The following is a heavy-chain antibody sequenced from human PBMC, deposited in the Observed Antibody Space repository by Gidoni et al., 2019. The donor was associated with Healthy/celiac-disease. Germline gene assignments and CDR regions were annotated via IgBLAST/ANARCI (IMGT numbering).Heavy chain of an antibody. J-gene: IGHJ4*02. CDR3: AKGLAVAGIGLADY. D-gene: IGHD6-19*01. Sequence: EVQLLESGGGLVQPGGSLRLSCAASGFTFSSYAMSWVRQAPGKGLGWFSAISGSGGSTYYADSVKGRFTISRDNSKNTLYLQMNSLRAEDTAVYYCAKGLAVAGIGLADYWGQGTLVTVSS. V-gene: IGHV3-23*01. CDR2: ISGSGGST. CDR1: GFTFSSYA.